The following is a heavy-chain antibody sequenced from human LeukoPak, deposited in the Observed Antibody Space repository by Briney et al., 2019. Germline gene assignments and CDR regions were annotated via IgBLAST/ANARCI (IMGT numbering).Heavy chain of an antibody. V-gene: IGHV4-59*01. J-gene: IGHJ5*02. CDR3: ARGVGTKLVKWFDP. D-gene: IGHD6-6*01. CDR1: GGSISSYY. Sequence: SETLSLTCTVSGGSISSYYWSWIRQPPGKGLERIGYIYYSGSTNYNPSLKSRVTISVDTSKNQFSLKLSSVTAADTAVYYCARGVGTKLVKWFDPWGQGTLVTVSS. CDR2: IYYSGST.